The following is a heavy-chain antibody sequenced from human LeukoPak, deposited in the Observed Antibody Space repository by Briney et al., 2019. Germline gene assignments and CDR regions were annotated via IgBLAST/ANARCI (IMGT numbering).Heavy chain of an antibody. CDR3: ARDRDSSGYSNDAFDI. J-gene: IGHJ3*02. CDR1: GFTFSSYS. Sequence: GGSLRLSCAASGFTFSSYSKNWVRQAPGKGLEWVSGIYWNGGSTGYADSVKGRFTISRDNAKNSLYLQMNSLRAEDTALYYCARDRDSSGYSNDAFDIWGQGTMVTVSS. V-gene: IGHV3-20*04. CDR2: IYWNGGST. D-gene: IGHD3-22*01.